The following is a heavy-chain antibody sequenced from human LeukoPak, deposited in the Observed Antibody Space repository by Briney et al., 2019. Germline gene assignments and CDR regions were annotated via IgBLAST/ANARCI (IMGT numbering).Heavy chain of an antibody. Sequence: PGGSLRLSCVASGFTFSSYWMHWVRHAPGKGLVWVSHINSDGSSTTYADSVKGRFTISRDNAKNTLYLQMNSLRAEDTAVYYCARDGLAAITFDYWGQGILVTVSS. J-gene: IGHJ4*02. D-gene: IGHD5-24*01. CDR2: INSDGSST. CDR1: GFTFSSYW. CDR3: ARDGLAAITFDY. V-gene: IGHV3-74*01.